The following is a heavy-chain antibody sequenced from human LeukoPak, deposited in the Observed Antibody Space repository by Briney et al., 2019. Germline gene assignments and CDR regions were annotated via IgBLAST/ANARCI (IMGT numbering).Heavy chain of an antibody. CDR3: ARDAGITLDYYGIDV. CDR1: GYTFTSYG. Sequence: ASVKVSCKASGYTFTSYGISWVRQAPGQGLEWMGWISAYNGNTNYAQKLQGRVTMTTDTSTSTAYMELRSLRSDDTAVYYCARDAGITLDYYGIDVWGQGTTVTVSS. J-gene: IGHJ6*02. D-gene: IGHD3-16*01. V-gene: IGHV1-18*01. CDR2: ISAYNGNT.